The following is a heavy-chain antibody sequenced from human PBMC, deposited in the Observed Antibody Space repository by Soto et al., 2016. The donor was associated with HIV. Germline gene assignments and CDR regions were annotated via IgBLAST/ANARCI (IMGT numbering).Heavy chain of an antibody. J-gene: IGHJ4*02. V-gene: IGHV3-23*01. CDR3: AKTTVSYDYYFDY. CDR1: GFTFSSYA. D-gene: IGHD5-12*01. Sequence: EVQLLESGGGLVQPGGSLRLSCAASGFTFSSYAMSWVRQAPGKGLEWVSAISGSGGSTHYADSVKGRFTISRDNSKNTLYLQMNSLRAEDTAVYYCAKTTVSYDYYFDYWGQGTLVTVSS. CDR2: ISGSGGST.